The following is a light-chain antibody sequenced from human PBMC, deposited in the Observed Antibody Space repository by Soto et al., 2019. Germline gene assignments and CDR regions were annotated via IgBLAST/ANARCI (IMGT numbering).Light chain of an antibody. V-gene: IGKV4-1*01. CDR1: HSLLYNSSHY. Sequence: VVTQFPDSLTVSLGERATIDCKSSHSLLYNSSHYLAWYQQKPGQPPKLHIYWSSTRESGVPARFSGSGSGANVTVTSGGLQAEEAAVDDCQEYYTTPYAFGQGTKLAI. J-gene: IGKJ2*01. CDR2: WSS. CDR3: QEYYTTPYA.